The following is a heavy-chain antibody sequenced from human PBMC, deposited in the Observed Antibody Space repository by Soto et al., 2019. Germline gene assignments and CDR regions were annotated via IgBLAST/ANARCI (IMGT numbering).Heavy chain of an antibody. CDR2: ISYDGSNK. CDR1: GFTFSSYA. CDR3: ARDREGGYDYSYYYGMDV. D-gene: IGHD5-12*01. Sequence: QVQLVESGGGVVQPGRSLRLSCAASGFTFSSYAMHWVRQAPGKGLEWVAVISYDGSNKYYADSVKGRFTISRDNSKNTPYLQMNSLRAEDAAVYYCARDREGGYDYSYYYGMDVWGQGTTVTVSS. V-gene: IGHV3-30-3*01. J-gene: IGHJ6*02.